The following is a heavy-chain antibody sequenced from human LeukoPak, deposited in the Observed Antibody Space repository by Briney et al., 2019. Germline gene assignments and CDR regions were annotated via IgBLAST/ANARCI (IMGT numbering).Heavy chain of an antibody. Sequence: GGSLRLSCAASGFTFSSYWMSWVRQAPGEGLEWVANIKQDGSEKYYVDSVKGRFTISRDNAKNSLYLQMNSLRAEDTAVYYCARSGSLYYYDCWGQGTLVTVSS. J-gene: IGHJ4*02. CDR1: GFTFSSYW. V-gene: IGHV3-7*03. CDR2: IKQDGSEK. CDR3: ARSGSLYYYDC. D-gene: IGHD3-22*01.